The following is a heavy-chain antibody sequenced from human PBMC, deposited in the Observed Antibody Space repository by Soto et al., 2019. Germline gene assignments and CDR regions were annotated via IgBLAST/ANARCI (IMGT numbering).Heavy chain of an antibody. CDR2: ISYDGSNK. V-gene: IGHV3-30*18. CDR1: GFTFSSYG. J-gene: IGHJ6*03. D-gene: IGHD2-2*01. CDR3: AKDFRYCSSTSCRIYYYYYYYMDV. Sequence: QGGSLRLSCAASGFTFSSYGMHWVRQAPGKGLEWVAVISYDGSNKYYADSVKGRFTISRDNSKNTLYLQMNSLRAEDTAVYYCAKDFRYCSSTSCRIYYYYYYYMDVWGKGTTVTVSS.